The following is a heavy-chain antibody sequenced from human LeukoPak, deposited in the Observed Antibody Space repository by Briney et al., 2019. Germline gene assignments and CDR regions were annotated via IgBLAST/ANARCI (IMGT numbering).Heavy chain of an antibody. CDR1: GGSISSYY. D-gene: IGHD3-22*01. V-gene: IGHV4-59*12. CDR2: IYYSGST. J-gene: IGHJ2*01. Sequence: PSETLSLTCTVSGGSISSYYWSWIRQPPGKGLEWIGYIYYSGSTNYNPSLKSRVTISVDTSKNQFSLKLSSVTAADTAVYYCASPMIVVVTAPDWYFDLWGRGTLVTVSS. CDR3: ASPMIVVVTAPDWYFDL.